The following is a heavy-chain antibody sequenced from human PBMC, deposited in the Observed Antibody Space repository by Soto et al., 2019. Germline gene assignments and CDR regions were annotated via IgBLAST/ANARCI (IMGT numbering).Heavy chain of an antibody. Sequence: SVKVSCKASGGTFSSYAISWVRQAPGQGLEWMGGIIPIFGTANYAQKFQGRVTITADKSTSTAYMELNSLGSEDTAVYYCASAIVGATEDYYYYGMDVWGQGTTVTVSS. CDR3: ASAIVGATEDYYYYGMDV. J-gene: IGHJ6*02. CDR1: GGTFSSYA. D-gene: IGHD1-26*01. V-gene: IGHV1-69*06. CDR2: IIPIFGTA.